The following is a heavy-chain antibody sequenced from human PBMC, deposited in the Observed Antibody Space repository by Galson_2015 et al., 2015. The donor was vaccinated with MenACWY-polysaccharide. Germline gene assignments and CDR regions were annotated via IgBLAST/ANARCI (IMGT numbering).Heavy chain of an antibody. CDR1: GFIFSSYS. D-gene: IGHD3-10*01. CDR2: ISRSSRYI. CDR3: ARVSGEFYYDSGDLKQGPFDI. Sequence: SLRLSCEASGFIFSSYSMTWVRQAPGKGLDWVASISRSSRYIYYPDTVKGRFTVSRDNAQNSMYLEMNSLRAEDTAVYYCARVSGEFYYDSGDLKQGPFDIWGRGTVLSVSS. J-gene: IGHJ3*02. V-gene: IGHV3-21*01.